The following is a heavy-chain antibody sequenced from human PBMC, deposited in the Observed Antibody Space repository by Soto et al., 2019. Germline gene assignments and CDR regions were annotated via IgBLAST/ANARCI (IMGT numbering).Heavy chain of an antibody. Sequence: QVQLMQSGAEVKKPGSSVKVSCKASGGTFSSYAISWVRQAPGQGLEWMGGIIPIFGTANYAQKFQGRVTISADESTGTAYMELSSLRSEDTAVYYCAREGIAAAGTMVYYYYGMDVWGQGTTVTVSS. J-gene: IGHJ6*02. D-gene: IGHD6-13*01. CDR2: IIPIFGTA. CDR1: GGTFSSYA. V-gene: IGHV1-69*01. CDR3: AREGIAAAGTMVYYYYGMDV.